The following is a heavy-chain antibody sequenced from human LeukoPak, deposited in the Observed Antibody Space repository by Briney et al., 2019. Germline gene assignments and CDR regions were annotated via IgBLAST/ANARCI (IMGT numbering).Heavy chain of an antibody. CDR3: AKASTETNWGLHYFDY. CDR2: ISYDGSYK. Sequence: GRSLRLSCAASGLTFSSYGMHWVRQAPGKGLEWVAVISYDGSYKFYADSVKGRFTISRDNSKNTLYLQMNSLRGEDTGVYYCAKASTETNWGLHYFDYWGQGTLVTVSS. V-gene: IGHV3-30*18. D-gene: IGHD7-27*01. CDR1: GLTFSSYG. J-gene: IGHJ4*02.